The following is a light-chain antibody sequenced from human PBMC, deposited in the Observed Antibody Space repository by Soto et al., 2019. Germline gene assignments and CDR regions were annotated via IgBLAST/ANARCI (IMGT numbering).Light chain of an antibody. V-gene: IGKV3-11*01. J-gene: IGKJ5*01. CDR1: QSFSCD. CDR2: DAS. Sequence: DILLTQSPATLSLSPGERATLSCRASQSFSCDLAWYQQKPGQAPRLLIYDASKRATGIPARFSGRGSGTDFTLTISSLEPEDFAVYYCQKRSNWPPVITFGQGTRLESK. CDR3: QKRSNWPPVIT.